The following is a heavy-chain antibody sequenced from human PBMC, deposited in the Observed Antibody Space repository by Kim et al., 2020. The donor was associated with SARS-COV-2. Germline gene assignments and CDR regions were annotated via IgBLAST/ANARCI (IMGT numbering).Heavy chain of an antibody. CDR3: AKRSATGSYYFDY. Sequence: SADSVKDRFTFSRDNSWSTLSLQMNSLRAADTAVYYCAKRSATGSYYFDYWGQGILVIVSS. D-gene: IGHD6-6*01. V-gene: IGHV3-23*01. J-gene: IGHJ4*02.